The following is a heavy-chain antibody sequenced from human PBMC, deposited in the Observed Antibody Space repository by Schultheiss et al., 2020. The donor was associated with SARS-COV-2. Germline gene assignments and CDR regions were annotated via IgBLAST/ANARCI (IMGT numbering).Heavy chain of an antibody. J-gene: IGHJ4*02. V-gene: IGHV3-30-3*01. D-gene: IGHD2-2*02. CDR3: TTDEVVPAAIRGLSDY. Sequence: GESLKISCAASGFSFSSYWMSWVRQAPGKGLEWVAVISYDGSNKYYADSVKGRFTISRDDSKNTLYLQMNSLKTEDTAVYYCTTDEVVPAAIRGLSDYWGQGTLVTVSS. CDR2: ISYDGSNK. CDR1: GFSFSSYW.